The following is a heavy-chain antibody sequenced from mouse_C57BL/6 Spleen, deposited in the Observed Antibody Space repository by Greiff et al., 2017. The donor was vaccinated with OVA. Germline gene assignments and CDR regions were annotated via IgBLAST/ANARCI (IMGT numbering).Heavy chain of an antibody. V-gene: IGHV1-61*01. J-gene: IGHJ2*01. CDR3: ARVDYDGRAYYFDY. CDR2: IYPSDSET. D-gene: IGHD1-1*01. CDR1: GYTFTSYW. Sequence: QVQLQQSGAELVRPGSSVKLSCKASGYTFTSYWMDWVKQRPGQGLEWIGNIYPSDSETHYNQKFKDKATLTVDKSSSTAYMQLSSLTSEDSAVYYCARVDYDGRAYYFDYWGQGTTLTVSS.